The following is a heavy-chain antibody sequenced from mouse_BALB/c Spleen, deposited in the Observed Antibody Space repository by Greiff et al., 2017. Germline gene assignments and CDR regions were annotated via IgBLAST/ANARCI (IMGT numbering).Heavy chain of an antibody. CDR2: IYPYNGGT. CDR1: GYTFTDYN. D-gene: IGHD1-1*01. Sequence: VQLKQSGPELVKPGASVKISCKASGYTFTDYNMHWVKQSHGKSLEWIGYIYPYNGGTGYNQKFKSKATLTVDNSSSTAYMELRSLTSEDSAVYYCARLLHWYFDVWGAGTTVTVSS. V-gene: IGHV1S29*02. CDR3: ARLLHWYFDV. J-gene: IGHJ1*01.